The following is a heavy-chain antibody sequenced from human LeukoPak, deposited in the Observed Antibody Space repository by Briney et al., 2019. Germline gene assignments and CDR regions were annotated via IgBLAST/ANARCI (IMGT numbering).Heavy chain of an antibody. D-gene: IGHD3-22*01. Sequence: GGSLRLSCAASGFTFDDYGMSWVRQAPGKGLEWVSGINWNGGSTGYADSVKGRFTISRDNAKNSLYLQMNSLRAEDTALYYCARDHTMIVVANDAFDIWGQGTMVTVSS. CDR3: ARDHTMIVVANDAFDI. CDR1: GFTFDDYG. CDR2: INWNGGST. J-gene: IGHJ3*02. V-gene: IGHV3-20*04.